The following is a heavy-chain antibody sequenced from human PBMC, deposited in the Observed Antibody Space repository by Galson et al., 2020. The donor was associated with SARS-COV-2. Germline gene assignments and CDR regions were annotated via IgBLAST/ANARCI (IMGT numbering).Heavy chain of an antibody. Sequence: ASVKVSCKASGYTFTNYGNSWVRQAPGQGLEWMGWISAYNGNTNYAQKLQGRVTMTTDTSTSTAYMELRSLRSDDTAVYYCARDGSLGGTYYYYGMDVWGQGTTVTVSS. CDR2: ISAYNGNT. J-gene: IGHJ6*02. D-gene: IGHD2-15*01. CDR1: GYTFTNYG. CDR3: ARDGSLGGTYYYYGMDV. V-gene: IGHV1-18*04.